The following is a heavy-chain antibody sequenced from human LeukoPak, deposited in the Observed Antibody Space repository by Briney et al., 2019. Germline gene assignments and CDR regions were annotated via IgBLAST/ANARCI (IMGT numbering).Heavy chain of an antibody. Sequence: GESLKISCKGSGYSFTSYWIGWVRQMPGKGLEWMGIIYPGDSDTRYSPSFQGQVTISADKSISTAYPQWSSLKASDTAMYYCASPGSSGWYLNAFDIWGQGTMVTVSS. CDR2: IYPGDSDT. D-gene: IGHD6-19*01. J-gene: IGHJ3*02. V-gene: IGHV5-51*01. CDR1: GYSFTSYW. CDR3: ASPGSSGWYLNAFDI.